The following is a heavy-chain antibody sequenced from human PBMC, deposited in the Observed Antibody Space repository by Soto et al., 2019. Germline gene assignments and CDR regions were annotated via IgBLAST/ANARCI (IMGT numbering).Heavy chain of an antibody. CDR3: ARETTTVTDY. V-gene: IGHV4-59*12. D-gene: IGHD4-17*01. Sequence: SETLSLTCIVSGGSISSYYWTWTRQPPGKGLEWIGCVYNGATTSYNPSLKSRVTISVDTSKNQFSLKLSSVTAADTAVYYCARETTTVTDYWGQGTLVTVSS. CDR1: GGSISSYY. J-gene: IGHJ4*02. CDR2: VYNGATT.